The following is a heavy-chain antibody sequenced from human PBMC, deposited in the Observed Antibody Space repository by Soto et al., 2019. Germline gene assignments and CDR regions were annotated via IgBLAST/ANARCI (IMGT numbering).Heavy chain of an antibody. D-gene: IGHD5-12*01. J-gene: IGHJ6*02. Sequence: EASVKVSCKASGGTFSSYTISWVRQMPGKGLERMGIIYPGDSDTRYSPSFQGQVTISADKSISTAYLQWSSLKASDTVMYYCARHPDGGYPYGMDVWGQGTTVTSP. CDR3: ARHPDGGYPYGMDV. CDR1: GGTFSSYT. CDR2: IYPGDSDT. V-gene: IGHV5-51*01.